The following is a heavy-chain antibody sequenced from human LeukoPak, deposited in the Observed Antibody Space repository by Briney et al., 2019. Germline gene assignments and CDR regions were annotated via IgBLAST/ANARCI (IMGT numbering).Heavy chain of an antibody. CDR2: ISYDGSNK. CDR1: GFTFSSYA. D-gene: IGHD3-22*01. V-gene: IGHV3-30*04. Sequence: GGSLRLSCAASGFTFSSYAMHWVRQAPGKGLEWVAVISYDGSNKYYADSVKGRFTISRDNSKNTLYLQMNSLRAEDTAVYYCARGNYDSSINWGQGTLVTVSS. J-gene: IGHJ4*02. CDR3: ARGNYDSSIN.